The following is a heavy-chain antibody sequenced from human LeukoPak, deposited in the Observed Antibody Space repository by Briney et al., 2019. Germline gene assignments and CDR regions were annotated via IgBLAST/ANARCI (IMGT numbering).Heavy chain of an antibody. CDR2: VYYGRSP. J-gene: IGHJ4*02. Sequence: SETLSLTCAVYGGSFNGYYWSWIRQPPGKGLEWIGSVYYGRSPYFNPSLESRATISVDTSKNHFSLKMSSVTAADTAVYYCARSSGTGTFSYWGQGTLVTVSS. D-gene: IGHD6-25*01. CDR1: GGSFNGYY. CDR3: ARSSGTGTFSY. V-gene: IGHV4-34*01.